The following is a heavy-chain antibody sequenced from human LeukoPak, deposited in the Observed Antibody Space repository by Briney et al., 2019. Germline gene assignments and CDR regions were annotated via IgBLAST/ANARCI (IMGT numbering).Heavy chain of an antibody. CDR2: ISGSGGRT. J-gene: IGHJ4*02. CDR1: GFTFSSYA. D-gene: IGHD2-15*01. V-gene: IGHV3-23*01. CDR3: ARQLGYCSDGSCYFDY. Sequence: GGSLRLSCAASGFTFSSYAMSWVRQAPGGGLEWVAAISGSGGRTYYADSVKGRFTISRDNSKNTLHLQMNSLRAEDTAVYHCARQLGYCSDGSCYFDYWGQGTLVTVSS.